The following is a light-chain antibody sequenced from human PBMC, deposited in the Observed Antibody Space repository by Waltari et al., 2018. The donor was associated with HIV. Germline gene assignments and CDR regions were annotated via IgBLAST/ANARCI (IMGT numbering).Light chain of an antibody. CDR1: SSDVGGYIY. CDR3: SSYTSSSTPWV. J-gene: IGLJ3*02. Sequence: QSALTQPASVSGSPGQSTTISCTGTSSDVGGYIYVAWYQQPPGKAPKPMIYEVSNRPSGVSNRFSGSKSGNTASLTISGLQAEDEADYYCSSYTSSSTPWVFGGGTKLTVL. V-gene: IGLV2-14*01. CDR2: EVS.